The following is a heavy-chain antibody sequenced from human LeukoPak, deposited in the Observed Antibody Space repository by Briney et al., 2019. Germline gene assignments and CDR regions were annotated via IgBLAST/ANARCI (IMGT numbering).Heavy chain of an antibody. D-gene: IGHD3-9*01. CDR3: AKDMGLYYDILTVDY. CDR1: GFTFDDYA. V-gene: IGHV3-43*02. J-gene: IGHJ4*02. CDR2: ISGDGGST. Sequence: GGSLRLSCAASGFTFDDYAMHWVRQAPGKGLEWVSLISGDGGSTYYADSVKGRFTISRDNSKNSLYLQMNSLRTEDTALYYCAKDMGLYYDILTVDYWGQGTLVTVSS.